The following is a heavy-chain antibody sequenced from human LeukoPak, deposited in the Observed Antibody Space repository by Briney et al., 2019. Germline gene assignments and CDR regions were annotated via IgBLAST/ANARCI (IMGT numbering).Heavy chain of an antibody. CDR1: GFTFSSNA. D-gene: IGHD3-22*01. CDR3: AKTDYYYDSSGYYDY. J-gene: IGHJ4*02. Sequence: GGSLRLSSAASGFTFSSNAMSWVRQAPGKGLEWVSAISGSGGSTYYADSVKGRFTISRDNSKNTLYLQMNSLRAEDTAVYYCAKTDYYYDSSGYYDYWGQGTLVTVSS. CDR2: ISGSGGST. V-gene: IGHV3-23*01.